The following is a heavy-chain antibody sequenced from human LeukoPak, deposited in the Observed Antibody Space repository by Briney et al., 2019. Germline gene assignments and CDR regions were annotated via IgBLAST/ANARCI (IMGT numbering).Heavy chain of an antibody. Sequence: SETLSLTCGVSGYSISSGYWAWIRQPPGKGLEWIVSIYHSGTTYSNPSLQSRVTLSVDTSRNQFSLKLSAVTAADTAVYYCARDPAMTFNWFDPWGQGTLVIVSS. V-gene: IGHV4-38-2*02. D-gene: IGHD2-21*02. J-gene: IGHJ5*02. CDR2: IYHSGTT. CDR3: ARDPAMTFNWFDP. CDR1: GYSISSGY.